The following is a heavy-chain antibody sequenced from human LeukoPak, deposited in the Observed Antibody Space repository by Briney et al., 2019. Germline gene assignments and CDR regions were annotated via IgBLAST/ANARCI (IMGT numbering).Heavy chain of an antibody. CDR1: GFTFSSYA. V-gene: IGHV3-64*01. CDR3: ARGPLIDYYYYYGMDV. Sequence: GGSLRLSCAASGFTFSSYAMHWVRQAPGKGLEYVSAISSNGGSTYYANSVRGRFTISRDNSKNTLYLQMGSLRAEDMAVYYCARGPLIDYYYYYGMDVWGQGTTVTVSS. J-gene: IGHJ6*02. CDR2: ISSNGGST.